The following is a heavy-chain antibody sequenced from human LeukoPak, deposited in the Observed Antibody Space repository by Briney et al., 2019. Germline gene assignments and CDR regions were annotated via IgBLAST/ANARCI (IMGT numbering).Heavy chain of an antibody. D-gene: IGHD3-22*01. CDR1: GFTFSSYY. CDR2: ISISSSYI. Sequence: GGSLRLSCAASGFTFSSYYMNWVRQPPGKGLEWVSSISISSSYIYYADSVKGRFTISRDNAKNSLYLQMNSLRAEDTALYFCARDRHYHDSSASDLDAFDTWGQGTMVTVSS. V-gene: IGHV3-21*01. J-gene: IGHJ3*02. CDR3: ARDRHYHDSSASDLDAFDT.